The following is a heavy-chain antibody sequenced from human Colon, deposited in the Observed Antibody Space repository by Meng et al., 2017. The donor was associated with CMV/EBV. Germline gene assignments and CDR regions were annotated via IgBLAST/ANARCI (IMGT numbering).Heavy chain of an antibody. CDR1: GFIFSHYS. CDR3: ATDHLWGMPN. V-gene: IGHV3-30*02. D-gene: IGHD3-3*02. J-gene: IGHJ4*02. Sequence: QVQLWGGGGGVVQPGGSLRLSCVTSGFIFSHYSMQWVRQSPGKGLEWVAHIRFDGSQQFYVQSVKGRFTVSRHDPKNTLYLQMNDLRPEDTGVYYCATDHLWGMPNWGRGTLVTVSS. CDR2: IRFDGSQQ.